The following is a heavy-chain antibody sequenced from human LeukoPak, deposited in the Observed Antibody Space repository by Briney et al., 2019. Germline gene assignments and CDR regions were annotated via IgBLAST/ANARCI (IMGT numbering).Heavy chain of an antibody. Sequence: PGGSLRLSCAASGFTFSSYAMHWVRQAPGKGLEWVSYISSSGSTIYYADSVKGRFTISRDNAKNSLYLQMNSLRAEDTAVYYCARVRSGWYEDYWGQGTLVTVSS. CDR1: GFTFSSYA. CDR2: ISSSGSTI. CDR3: ARVRSGWYEDY. D-gene: IGHD6-19*01. V-gene: IGHV3-48*04. J-gene: IGHJ4*02.